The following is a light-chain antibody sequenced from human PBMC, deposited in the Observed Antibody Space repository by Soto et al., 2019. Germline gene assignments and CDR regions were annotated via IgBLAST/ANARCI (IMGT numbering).Light chain of an antibody. CDR3: LQDNGYPRT. V-gene: IGKV1-6*01. CDR1: QNIGIE. CDR2: ATS. Sequence: AIQMTQSPSSLAASVGDRVTITCRASQNIGIELGWYQQTPGKAPKLLIYATSILQGGAPSRFSGSGSGTDFTLTITGLQPEDFAAFYCLQDNGYPRTFGQGTKVEIK. J-gene: IGKJ1*01.